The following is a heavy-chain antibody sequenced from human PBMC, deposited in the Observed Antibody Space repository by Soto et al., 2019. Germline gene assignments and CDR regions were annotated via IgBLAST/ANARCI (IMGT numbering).Heavy chain of an antibody. J-gene: IGHJ4*02. Sequence: QVQLVESGGGVVQPGRSLRLSCAASGFTFNKHGMHWVRQAPGKGLEWVAVISYDGSNQYYADSVKGRFTISRDNSKNTVYLQMTTLRREDAAVYYCAKAHGYNSGWRADSWGQGTRVTVSA. CDR2: ISYDGSNQ. D-gene: IGHD5-12*01. CDR1: GFTFNKHG. V-gene: IGHV3-30*18. CDR3: AKAHGYNSGWRADS.